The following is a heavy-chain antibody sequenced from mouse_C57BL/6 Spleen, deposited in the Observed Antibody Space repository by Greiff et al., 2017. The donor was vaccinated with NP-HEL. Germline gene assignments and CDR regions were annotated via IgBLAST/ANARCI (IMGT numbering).Heavy chain of an antibody. CDR3: AREGPGAMDY. J-gene: IGHJ4*01. V-gene: IGHV5-16*01. CDR2: INYDGSST. CDR1: GFTFSDYY. Sequence: EVMLVESEGGLVQPGSSMKLSCTASGFTFSDYYMAWVRQVPEKGLEWVANINYDGSSTYYLDSLKSRFIISRDNAKNILYLQMSSLKSEDTATYYCAREGPGAMDYWGQGTSVTVSS.